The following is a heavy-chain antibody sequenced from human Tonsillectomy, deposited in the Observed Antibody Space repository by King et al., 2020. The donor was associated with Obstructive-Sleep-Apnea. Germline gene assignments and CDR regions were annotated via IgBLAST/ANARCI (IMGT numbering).Heavy chain of an antibody. Sequence: HVQLVESGGGVVQPGTSLRLSCAASGFSFSTRDIHWVRQAPGKGLEWVALISWNERDKYYADSVKGRFTIPRDNSKNTLYLEMNGLRAEDTAAYYCAKGEWSSRSIDYWGQGTLVTVSS. CDR3: AKGEWSSRSIDY. J-gene: IGHJ4*02. D-gene: IGHD6-13*01. CDR1: GFSFSTRD. V-gene: IGHV3-30*18. CDR2: ISWNERDK.